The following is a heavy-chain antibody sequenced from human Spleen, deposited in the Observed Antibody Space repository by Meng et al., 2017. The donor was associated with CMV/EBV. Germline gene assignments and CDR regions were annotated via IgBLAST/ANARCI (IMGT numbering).Heavy chain of an antibody. Sequence: CAASGFNFSSYSMNWVRQAPGKGLEWVSSISSSSSYIYYADSVKGRFTISRDNAKNSLYLQMNSLRAEDTAVYYCARGGYSGYGLDYWGQGTLVTVSS. J-gene: IGHJ4*02. CDR1: GFNFSSYS. CDR3: ARGGYSGYGLDY. D-gene: IGHD5-12*01. CDR2: ISSSSSYI. V-gene: IGHV3-21*01.